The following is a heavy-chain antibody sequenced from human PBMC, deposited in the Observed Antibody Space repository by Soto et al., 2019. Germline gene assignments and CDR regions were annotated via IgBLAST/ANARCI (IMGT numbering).Heavy chain of an antibody. D-gene: IGHD6-13*01. CDR3: ARAYGSSWYWGRPQWSGHHFDY. Sequence: SETLSLTCAVYGGSFSGYYWSWSRQPPGKGLEWIGEINHSGSTNYNPSLKSRVTISVDTSKNQFPLKLSSVTAADTAVYYCARAYGSSWYWGRPQWSGHHFDYWGPGTLVTVSS. CDR1: GGSFSGYY. CDR2: INHSGST. V-gene: IGHV4-34*01. J-gene: IGHJ4*02.